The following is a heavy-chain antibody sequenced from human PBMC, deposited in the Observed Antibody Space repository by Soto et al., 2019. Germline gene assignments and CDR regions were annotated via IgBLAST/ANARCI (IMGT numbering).Heavy chain of an antibody. CDR2: IKLSSGGT. CDR3: ALEPTGTAGFDY. CDR1: GHPFTGHH. D-gene: IGHD2-21*02. Sequence: GSVKVYFKSSGHPFTGHHMHLVRQAPGQGLEWTGYIKLSSGGTKYARNLQGRVTTTRDTSITTAYMELSGLTSDDTAVYYCALEPTGTAGFDYWGQGTLVTVSS. J-gene: IGHJ4*02. V-gene: IGHV1-2*02.